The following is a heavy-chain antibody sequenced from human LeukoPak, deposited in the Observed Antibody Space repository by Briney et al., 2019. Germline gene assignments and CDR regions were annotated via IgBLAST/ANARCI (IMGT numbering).Heavy chain of an antibody. Sequence: PSETLSLTCAVYGGSFSGYYWSWFRQPPGKGLEWIGEINHSGSANYNPSLKSRVTISVDTSKNQFSLKLISVIAADTAVYYCARGNQGWRGIAQIWGQGTLVTVFS. CDR2: INHSGSA. D-gene: IGHD6-13*01. CDR1: GGSFSGYY. V-gene: IGHV4-34*01. J-gene: IGHJ4*02. CDR3: ARGNQGWRGIAQI.